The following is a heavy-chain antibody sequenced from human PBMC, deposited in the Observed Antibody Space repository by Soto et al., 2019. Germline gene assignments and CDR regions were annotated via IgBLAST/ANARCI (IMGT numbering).Heavy chain of an antibody. CDR2: IYYSGST. D-gene: IGHD2-15*01. CDR1: GGSISSYY. CDR3: ARSQLYCSGGSCYLHAFDI. Sequence: PSETLSLTCTVSGGSISSYYWSWIRQPPGKGLEWIGYIYYSGSTNYNPSLKSRVTISVDTSKNQFSLKLSSVTAADTAVYYCARSQLYCSGGSCYLHAFDIWGQGTMVTVAS. J-gene: IGHJ3*02. V-gene: IGHV4-59*08.